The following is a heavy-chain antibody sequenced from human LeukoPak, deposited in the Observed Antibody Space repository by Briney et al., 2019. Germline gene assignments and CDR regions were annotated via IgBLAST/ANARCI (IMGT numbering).Heavy chain of an antibody. Sequence: ASVKVSCKTSGYSFTAFYIHWVRQAPGQGLEWMGWIHPRRGDTNYAQKFQGRVTMTRDTSISTAYMEVSRLRSDDTAVYYCAREGSGWYGNFDYWGQGTLVTVSS. CDR1: GYSFTAFY. CDR2: IHPRRGDT. CDR3: AREGSGWYGNFDY. V-gene: IGHV1-2*02. D-gene: IGHD6-19*01. J-gene: IGHJ4*02.